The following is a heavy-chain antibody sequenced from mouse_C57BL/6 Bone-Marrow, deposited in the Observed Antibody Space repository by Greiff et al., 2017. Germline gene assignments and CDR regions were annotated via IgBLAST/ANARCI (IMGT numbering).Heavy chain of an antibody. CDR3: TTPFITTVVATCDY. Sequence: VQLQQSGAELVRPGASAKLSCTASGFNIKDDYMHWVKQRPEQGLEWIGWIDPENGDTEYASKFQGKATITADTSSNTAYLQLSSLTSEDTAVYYCTTPFITTVVATCDYWGQGTTLTVSS. V-gene: IGHV14-4*01. CDR1: GFNIKDDY. J-gene: IGHJ2*01. CDR2: IDPENGDT. D-gene: IGHD1-1*01.